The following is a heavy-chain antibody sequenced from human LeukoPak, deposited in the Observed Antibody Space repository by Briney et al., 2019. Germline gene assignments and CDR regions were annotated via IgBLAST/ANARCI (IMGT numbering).Heavy chain of an antibody. J-gene: IGHJ4*02. CDR2: ISSSSSYI. CDR1: GFTFSSYS. Sequence: GGSLRLSCAASGFTFSSYSMNWVRQAPGKGLEWVSSISSSSSYIYYADSLKGRFTISRDNAKNSLYLQMNSLRADDTAVYYCAKEGIEVAGRPYYFDYWGQGTLVTVSS. V-gene: IGHV3-21*01. CDR3: AKEGIEVAGRPYYFDY. D-gene: IGHD6-19*01.